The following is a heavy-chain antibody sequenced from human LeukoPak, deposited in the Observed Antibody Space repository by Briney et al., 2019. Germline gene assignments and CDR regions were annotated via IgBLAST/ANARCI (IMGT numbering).Heavy chain of an antibody. CDR3: AKSHDYSNYIFEF. CDR1: GYTFTGYY. D-gene: IGHD4-11*01. Sequence: ASVKVSCKASGYTFTGYYMHWVRQAPGQGLEWMGWINPNSGGTNYAQKFQGRVTMTRDTSISTAYMELSSLTSEDTAVYYCAKSHDYSNYIFEFWGRGTLVTVSS. J-gene: IGHJ4*01. V-gene: IGHV1-2*02. CDR2: INPNSGGT.